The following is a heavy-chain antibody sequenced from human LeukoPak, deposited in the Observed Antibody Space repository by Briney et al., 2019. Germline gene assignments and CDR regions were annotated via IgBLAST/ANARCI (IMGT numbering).Heavy chain of an antibody. J-gene: IGHJ4*02. V-gene: IGHV4-59*01. Sequence: SETLSLTCTVSGGSIGSYYWNWIRQPPGKGLEWIGYVHYSGSTNHNASLKSRVTISVDTSKNQFSLKLSSVTAADTAVYYCARGGVAGGFDYWGQGTLVTVSS. D-gene: IGHD6-19*01. CDR2: VHYSGST. CDR3: ARGGVAGGFDY. CDR1: GGSIGSYY.